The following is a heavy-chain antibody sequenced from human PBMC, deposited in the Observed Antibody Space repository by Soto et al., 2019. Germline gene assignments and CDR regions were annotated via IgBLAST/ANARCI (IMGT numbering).Heavy chain of an antibody. CDR3: ARALAAADSL. V-gene: IGHV3-7*01. CDR1: GFTFSSYA. CDR2: ISEDGSEK. Sequence: GGSLRLSCAASGFTFSSYAMSWVRQAPGKGLEWVANISEDGSEKYYVGSVRGRFTISRDNAKTSLYLQMNSLRAEDTAVYYCARALAAADSLWGQGTLVTVSS. D-gene: IGHD6-13*01. J-gene: IGHJ4*02.